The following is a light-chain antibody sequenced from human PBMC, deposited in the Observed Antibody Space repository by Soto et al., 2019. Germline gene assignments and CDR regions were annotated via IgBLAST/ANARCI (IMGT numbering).Light chain of an antibody. CDR3: QQSYSTHIT. CDR2: AAS. V-gene: IGKV1-39*01. J-gene: IGKJ5*01. CDR1: QDIRDD. Sequence: DIQMNQSPSSLSSSVGYVVTVTCEASQDIRDDLNWYQQKPGKAPKLLIYAASSLQSGVPSRFSGSGSGTDFTLTISSLQPEDFATYYCQQSYSTHITFGQGTRLETK.